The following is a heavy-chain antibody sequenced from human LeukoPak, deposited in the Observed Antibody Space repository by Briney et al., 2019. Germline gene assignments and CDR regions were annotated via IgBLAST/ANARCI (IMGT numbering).Heavy chain of an antibody. CDR2: ISGSGGST. CDR3: ATAKASGFYFDY. D-gene: IGHD6-19*01. J-gene: IGHJ4*02. Sequence: GGSLRLSCAASGFTFSSYAMSWVRQAPGKGLEWVSAISGSGGSTYYADSVKGQFTISRDNSKNTLYLQMNSQRAEDTAVYYCATAKASGFYFDYWGQGTLVTVSS. V-gene: IGHV3-23*01. CDR1: GFTFSSYA.